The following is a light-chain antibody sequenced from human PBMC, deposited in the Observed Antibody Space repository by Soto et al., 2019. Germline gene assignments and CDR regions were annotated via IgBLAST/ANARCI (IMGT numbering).Light chain of an antibody. J-gene: IGKJ2*01. CDR1: QSVSSN. CDR3: QQYNNWPPYT. Sequence: SPATLSVSPGERATLSCRASQSVSSNLAWYQQKPGQAPRLLIYGASTRATGIPARFSGSGSGTEFTLTISSLQSEDFAVYYCQQYNNWPPYTFGQGTKVDIK. CDR2: GAS. V-gene: IGKV3-15*01.